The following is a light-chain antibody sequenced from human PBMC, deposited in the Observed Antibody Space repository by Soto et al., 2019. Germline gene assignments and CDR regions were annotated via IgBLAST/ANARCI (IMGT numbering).Light chain of an antibody. CDR2: KVS. V-gene: IGKV2-30*01. CDR1: QSLVNSDGIAY. J-gene: IGKJ5*01. CDR3: MQGTHWPIT. Sequence: DVVMTQSPLSLPFTLVQPASISCRTNQSLVNSDGIAYFSWFQQRPGRSPRRLIYKVSNRYSGVPARFSGSGPGSDFELKISRVEAEDVGVYYCMQGTHWPITFGQGTRLESK.